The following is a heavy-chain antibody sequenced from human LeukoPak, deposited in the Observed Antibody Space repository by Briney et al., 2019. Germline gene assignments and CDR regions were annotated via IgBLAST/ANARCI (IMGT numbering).Heavy chain of an antibody. CDR1: GGSISNYY. CDR3: ARRSWSQWVFDY. J-gene: IGHJ4*02. Sequence: SETLSLTCTVSGGSISNYYWSWIRQAPGKGLELTGFIYYNGYTNYNPSLKSRVIISVDTSKNQFSLTVSSVTAADTAVYHCARRSWSQWVFDYWGQGSQVTVSS. V-gene: IGHV4-59*08. D-gene: IGHD1-26*01. CDR2: IYYNGYT.